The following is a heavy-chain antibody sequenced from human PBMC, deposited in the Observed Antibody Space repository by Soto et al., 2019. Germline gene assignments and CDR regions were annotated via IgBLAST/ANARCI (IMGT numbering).Heavy chain of an antibody. CDR1: GFSLSTSGMR. J-gene: IGHJ4*02. Sequence: SGPTLVNPTQTLTLTCTFSGFSLSTSGMRVSWIRQPPGKALEWLARIDWDDDKFYSTSLKTRLTISKDTSKNQVVLTMTNMDPVDTATYYCARTTYYYDSSGYYRYYFDYWGQGTLVTV. D-gene: IGHD3-22*01. V-gene: IGHV2-70*04. CDR2: IDWDDDK. CDR3: ARTTYYYDSSGYYRYYFDY.